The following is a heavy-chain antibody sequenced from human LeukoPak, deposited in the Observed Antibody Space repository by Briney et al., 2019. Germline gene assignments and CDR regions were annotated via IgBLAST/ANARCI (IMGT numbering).Heavy chain of an antibody. CDR3: ARDVDYANPRHDY. CDR1: GFTFSSYW. J-gene: IGHJ4*02. CDR2: IKQDGSEK. V-gene: IGHV3-7*01. D-gene: IGHD4/OR15-4a*01. Sequence: GGSLRLSCAASGFTFSSYWMTWVRQAPGKGLEWVANIKQDGSEKFYVDSVKGRFTISRDSAKNSLYLQMNSLRAEDTAVYYCARDVDYANPRHDYWGQGTLVTVSS.